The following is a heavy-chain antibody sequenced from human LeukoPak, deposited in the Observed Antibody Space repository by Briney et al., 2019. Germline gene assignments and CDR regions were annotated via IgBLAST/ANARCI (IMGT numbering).Heavy chain of an antibody. D-gene: IGHD2-2*01. CDR2: MKLNSGGT. J-gene: IGHJ6*02. V-gene: IGHV1-2*02. Sequence: ASVTVSFKGAGYTVTCYDMYWGRQGPGQGEEWKGWMKLNSGGTNYAQKFQGRVTMTRDTSISTAYMELSRLRSDDTAVYYCAKDIVVVPAADYYYYCGMDVWGQGTTVTVSS. CDR1: GYTVTCYD. CDR3: AKDIVVVPAADYYYYCGMDV.